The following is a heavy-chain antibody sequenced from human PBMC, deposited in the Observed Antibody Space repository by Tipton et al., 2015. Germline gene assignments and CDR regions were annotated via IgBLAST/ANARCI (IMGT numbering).Heavy chain of an antibody. CDR2: ITDSGGST. Sequence: SLRLSCAASGFIFNTYAMNWVRQAPGKGLEWVPGITDSGGSTYYADSVKGRFTISRDNSKNTLYLQMNILRAEDTAVYYCAKDTSNYFLFYYYGMDVWGQGTTVTVSS. CDR3: AKDTSNYFLFYYYGMDV. V-gene: IGHV3-23*01. D-gene: IGHD3-9*01. CDR1: GFIFNTYA. J-gene: IGHJ6*02.